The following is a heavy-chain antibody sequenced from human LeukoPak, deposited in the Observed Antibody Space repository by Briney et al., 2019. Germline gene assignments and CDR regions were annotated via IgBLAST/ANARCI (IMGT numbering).Heavy chain of an antibody. CDR3: ARQVHSFDI. Sequence: ASVKVSCKASGYTFTGYYMHWVRQAPGQGLEWMGWINPNSGVTKNAQKFQGRVTMTRDTSMSTAYMEVSRLRSDDTAVYYCARQVHSFDIWGQGTMVTVSS. CDR1: GYTFTGYY. J-gene: IGHJ3*02. CDR2: INPNSGVT. V-gene: IGHV1-2*02. D-gene: IGHD3-3*02.